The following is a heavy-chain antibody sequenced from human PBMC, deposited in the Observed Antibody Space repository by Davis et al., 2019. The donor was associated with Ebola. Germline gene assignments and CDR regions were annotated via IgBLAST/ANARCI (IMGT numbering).Heavy chain of an antibody. V-gene: IGHV3-23*01. J-gene: IGHJ4*02. CDR3: AKQRGVGAIDYDY. D-gene: IGHD1-26*01. Sequence: GESLKISCAASGFVFSLYNLNWVRQAPGKGLEWVSDISSGGGAPYYADSVKGRFTTFRDNPKNTLYLQMNSLRADDTAVYYCAKQRGVGAIDYDYWGRGTVVTVSS. CDR1: GFVFSLYN. CDR2: ISSGGGAP.